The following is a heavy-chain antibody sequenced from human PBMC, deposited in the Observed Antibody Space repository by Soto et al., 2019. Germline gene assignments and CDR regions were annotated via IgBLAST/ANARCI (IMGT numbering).Heavy chain of an antibody. CDR1: GYTFTSYY. D-gene: IGHD3-10*01. J-gene: IGHJ4*02. CDR3: ARVGSSTYFDY. Sequence: QVQLVQSGAEVKKPGASVKVSCKASGYTFTSYYMHWVRQAPGQGLEWMGIINPSGGSTSYAQKFQGRVTMTRDTSTSTVYMEMSSLRSEDTAVYYCARVGSSTYFDYWGQGTLVTVSS. V-gene: IGHV1-46*01. CDR2: INPSGGST.